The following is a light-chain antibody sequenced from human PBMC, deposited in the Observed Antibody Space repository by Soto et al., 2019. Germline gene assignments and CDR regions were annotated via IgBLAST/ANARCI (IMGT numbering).Light chain of an antibody. CDR2: DVS. V-gene: IGLV2-11*01. CDR1: SSDVGGYNF. CDR3: CSYAGSYTVV. Sequence: QSALTQPRSVSGSPGQSVTISCTGTSSDVGGYNFVSWYQHHPGKAPKLMIYDVSKWPSGVPDRFSGSKSGNTASLTISGLQAEDEADYYCCSYAGSYTVVFGGGIKLTVL. J-gene: IGLJ2*01.